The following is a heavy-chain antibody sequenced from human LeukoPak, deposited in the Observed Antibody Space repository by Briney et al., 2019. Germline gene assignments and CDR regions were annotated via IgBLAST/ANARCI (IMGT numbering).Heavy chain of an antibody. CDR3: ARVVRSLIVSSGFDY. Sequence: ASVKVSCKASGYTFTSYGISWVRQAPGQGLEWMGWISAYNGNTNYAQKLQGRVTMTTDTSTSTAYMELRSLRSDDTAVYYCARVVRSLIVSSGFDYWGQGTLVTVSS. D-gene: IGHD3-10*01. V-gene: IGHV1-18*01. CDR2: ISAYNGNT. CDR1: GYTFTSYG. J-gene: IGHJ4*02.